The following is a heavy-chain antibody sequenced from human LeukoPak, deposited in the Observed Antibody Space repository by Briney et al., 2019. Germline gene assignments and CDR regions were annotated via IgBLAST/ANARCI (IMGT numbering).Heavy chain of an antibody. CDR3: ARTPSRTRVFDY. CDR1: NGSISSVGYY. J-gene: IGHJ4*02. Sequence: PSQTLSLTCTVSNGSISSVGYYWSWIRQNPGKGREFIGYIYHSGSTYYNPSLKRPITISMDTSENQFSLRLTAVTAADSAIYYCARTPSRTRVFDYWGQGTLVTVSS. CDR2: IYHSGST. D-gene: IGHD3-10*01. V-gene: IGHV4-31*01.